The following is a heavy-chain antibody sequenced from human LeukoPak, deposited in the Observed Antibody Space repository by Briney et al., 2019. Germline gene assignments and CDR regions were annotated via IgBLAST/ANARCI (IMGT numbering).Heavy chain of an antibody. CDR1: GYTFTGYY. V-gene: IGHV1-2*02. J-gene: IGHJ4*02. Sequence: ASVKVSCKASGYTFTGYYMHWVRQAPGQGLEWMGWINPNSGGTSYAQKFQGRVTMTRDTSISTAYMELSRLRSDDTAVYYCARGDRFLEWLPNDYWGQGTLVTVSS. D-gene: IGHD3-3*01. CDR2: INPNSGGT. CDR3: ARGDRFLEWLPNDY.